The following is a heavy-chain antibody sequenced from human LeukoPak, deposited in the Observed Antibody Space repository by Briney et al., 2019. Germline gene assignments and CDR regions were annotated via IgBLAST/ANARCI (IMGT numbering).Heavy chain of an antibody. Sequence: ASVTVSCKASGYTFTSYGISWVRQAPGQGLEWMGWISAYNGNTNYAQKLQGRVTVTTDTSTSTAYMELRSLRSDDTAVYYCARDGRDYGDYVYWGQGTLVTVSS. J-gene: IGHJ4*02. D-gene: IGHD4-17*01. CDR2: ISAYNGNT. CDR1: GYTFTSYG. CDR3: ARDGRDYGDYVY. V-gene: IGHV1-18*01.